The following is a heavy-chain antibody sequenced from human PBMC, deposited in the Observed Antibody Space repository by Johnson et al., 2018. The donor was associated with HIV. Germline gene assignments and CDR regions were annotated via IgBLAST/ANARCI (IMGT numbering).Heavy chain of an antibody. V-gene: IGHV3-9*01. Sequence: VQLVESGGGLVQPGRSLRLSCAASGFTFDDNAMHWVRQAPGKGLEWVSGISWYSGSLGYADSVKGRFTISRDNAKNSLYLQMNSLRAEDTALYYCAKDIVAGYGDSRGAFEIWGQETMVTVSS. CDR3: AKDIVAGYGDSRGAFEI. J-gene: IGHJ3*02. CDR2: ISWYSGSL. D-gene: IGHD4-17*01. CDR1: GFTFDDNA.